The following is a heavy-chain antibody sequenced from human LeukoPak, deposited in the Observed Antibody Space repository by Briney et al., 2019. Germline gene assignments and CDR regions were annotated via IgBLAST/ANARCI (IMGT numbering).Heavy chain of an antibody. CDR2: IMQDGSEK. D-gene: IGHD2-15*01. CDR3: ARGGGFLDH. V-gene: IGHV3-7*01. CDR1: GFTFSSYW. J-gene: IGHJ4*02. Sequence: GGSLRLSCGASGFTFSSYWLSWVRQAPGRGLEWLAKIMQDGSEKNYVDSVKGRFTISRDNAKNSLYLQMNSLRAEDTAVYYCARGGGFLDHWGQGTLVTVS.